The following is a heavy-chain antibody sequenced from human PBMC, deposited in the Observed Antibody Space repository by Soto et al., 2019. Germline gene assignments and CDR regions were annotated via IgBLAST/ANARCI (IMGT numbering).Heavy chain of an antibody. Sequence: QVQLVQSGAEVKKSGSSVKVSCKASGGTFSSYTINWVRQAPGQGLEWMGRIIPSLGRPNYAQKFQGRVTVTADKSTSTAYVELSSLRSEDTAVFYCARLGVNSAYGLWGQGTLVTVSS. V-gene: IGHV1-69*02. CDR2: IIPSLGRP. D-gene: IGHD5-12*01. J-gene: IGHJ4*02. CDR1: GGTFSSYT. CDR3: ARLGVNSAYGL.